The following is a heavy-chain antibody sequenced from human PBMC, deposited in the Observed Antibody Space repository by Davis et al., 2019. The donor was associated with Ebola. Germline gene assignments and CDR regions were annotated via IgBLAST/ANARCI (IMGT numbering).Heavy chain of an antibody. CDR1: GGTFSNYT. D-gene: IGHD2-2*01. V-gene: IGHV1-69*13. J-gene: IGHJ4*02. Sequence: SVKVSCKASGGTFSNYTISWVRQAPGQGLEWMGGITPLFAIANYAQKFQGRVTITADESTSTVYMELSSLRSEDTAVYYCARRSDMVVIPAAKPNFDYWGQGTLVTVSA. CDR3: ARRSDMVVIPAAKPNFDY. CDR2: ITPLFAIA.